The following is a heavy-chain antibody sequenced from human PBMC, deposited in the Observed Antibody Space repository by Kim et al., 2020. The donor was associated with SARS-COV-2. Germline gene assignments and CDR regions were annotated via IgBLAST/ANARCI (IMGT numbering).Heavy chain of an antibody. V-gene: IGHV3-15*01. Sequence: GGSLRLSCAASGLTFSGAWMSWVRQAPGKGLEWIARIKSNADGGTTVYAAPVQGRFTISRDDLKNTLYLQMNSLAAEDTAVYYCAADFLFYYFNYWGQGT. CDR2: IKSNADGGTT. D-gene: IGHD3-3*01. J-gene: IGHJ4*02. CDR3: AADFLFYYFNY. CDR1: GLTFSGAW.